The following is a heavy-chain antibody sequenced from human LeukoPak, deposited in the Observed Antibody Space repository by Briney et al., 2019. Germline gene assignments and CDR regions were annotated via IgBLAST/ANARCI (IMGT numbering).Heavy chain of an antibody. CDR1: GGSISSYY. V-gene: IGHV4-59*12. D-gene: IGHD5-24*01. J-gene: IGHJ4*02. CDR2: IYYSGST. CDR3: AREEGRWLHSIDY. Sequence: PSETLSLTCTVSGGSISSYYWSWIRQPPGKGLEWIGYIYYSGSTNYNPSLKSRVTISVDKSKNQFSLKLSSVTAADTAVYYCAREEGRWLHSIDYWGQGTLVTVSS.